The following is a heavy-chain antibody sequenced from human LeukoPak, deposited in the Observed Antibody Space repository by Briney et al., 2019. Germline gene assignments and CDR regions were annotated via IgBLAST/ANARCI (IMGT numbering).Heavy chain of an antibody. J-gene: IGHJ6*02. CDR3: ARGGRYFDWRNGMDV. D-gene: IGHD3-9*01. CDR1: GGSISSYY. CDR2: IYYGGST. Sequence: SETLSLTCTVSGGSISSYYWSWIRQPPGKGLEWIGYIYYGGSTNYNPSLKSRVTISVDTSMNQFSLKLSSVTAADTAVYYCARGGRYFDWRNGMDVWGQGTTVTVSS. V-gene: IGHV4-59*01.